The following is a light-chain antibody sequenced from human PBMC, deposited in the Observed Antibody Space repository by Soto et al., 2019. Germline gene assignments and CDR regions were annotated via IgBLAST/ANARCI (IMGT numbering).Light chain of an antibody. J-gene: IGKJ4*01. Sequence: DIQMTQSPSSRSASIGDRVTITCQASQDISNNLNWYQQKPGKAPKLLIYDASNLKTGVPSRFSGSGSETDFTFTISSLQPEDIATYYCQQYFHRLLTFGGGTKVEI. CDR3: QQYFHRLLT. CDR2: DAS. CDR1: QDISNN. V-gene: IGKV1-33*01.